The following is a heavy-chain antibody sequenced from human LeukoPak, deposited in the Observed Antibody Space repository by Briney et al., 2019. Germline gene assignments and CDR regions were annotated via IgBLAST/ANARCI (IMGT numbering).Heavy chain of an antibody. CDR3: ARITYYDFWSGYYTLNDAFDI. D-gene: IGHD3-3*01. CDR2: IYYSGST. V-gene: IGHV4-39*01. CDR1: GGSISSSSYY. Sequence: SETLSLTCTVSGGSISSSSYYWGWIRQPPGKGLEWIGSIYYSGSTYYNPSLKSRDTISVDTSKNQFSLKLSSVTAADTAVYYCARITYYDFWSGYYTLNDAFDIWGQGTMVTVSS. J-gene: IGHJ3*02.